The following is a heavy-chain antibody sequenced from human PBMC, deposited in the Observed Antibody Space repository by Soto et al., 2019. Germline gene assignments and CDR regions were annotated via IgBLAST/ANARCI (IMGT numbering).Heavy chain of an antibody. CDR3: AKDQEITIFGVVIKYYYYYGMDV. Sequence: QVQLVESGGGVVQPGRSLRLSCAASGFTFSSYGMHWVRQAPGKGLEWVAVISYDGSNKYYADSVKGRFTISRDNSKNTLYLQMNSLRAEDTAVYYCAKDQEITIFGVVIKYYYYYGMDVWGQGTTVTVSS. J-gene: IGHJ6*02. V-gene: IGHV3-30*18. CDR1: GFTFSSYG. D-gene: IGHD3-3*01. CDR2: ISYDGSNK.